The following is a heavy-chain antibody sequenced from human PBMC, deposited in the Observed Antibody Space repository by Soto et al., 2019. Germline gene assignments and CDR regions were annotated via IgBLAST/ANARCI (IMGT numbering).Heavy chain of an antibody. CDR2: INPSGGST. Sequence: ASVKVSCKASGYTFTSYYMHWVRQAPGQGLEWMGIINPSGGSTSYAQKFQGRVTMTRDTSTSTVYMELSSLRSEDTAVYYCARDTPLTNYDVLEWPSYYFDYWGQGTLVTVSS. V-gene: IGHV1-46*03. D-gene: IGHD3-3*01. CDR1: GYTFTSYY. J-gene: IGHJ4*02. CDR3: ARDTPLTNYDVLEWPSYYFDY.